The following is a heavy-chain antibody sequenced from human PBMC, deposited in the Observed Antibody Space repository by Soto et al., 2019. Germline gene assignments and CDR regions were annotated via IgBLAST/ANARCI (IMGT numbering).Heavy chain of an antibody. V-gene: IGHV4-30-2*01. CDR1: GGSTSSGGYS. CDR2: ISHSGST. J-gene: IGHJ4*02. CDR3: ASGGLLPDY. D-gene: IGHD6-19*01. Sequence: QLQLQESGSGLVKPSQTLSLTCAVSGGSTSSGGYSWSWLRQPPGKGLEWIGYISHSGSTYYNPSRTTRVTISVDTSTNQFSLRLSSVTAADSAVYYCASGGLLPDYWGQGTLVTVSS.